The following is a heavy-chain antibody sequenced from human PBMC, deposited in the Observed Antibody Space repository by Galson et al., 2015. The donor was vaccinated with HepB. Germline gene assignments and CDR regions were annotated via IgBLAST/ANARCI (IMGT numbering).Heavy chain of an antibody. D-gene: IGHD3-22*01. J-gene: IGHJ3*02. Sequence: SLRLSCAASGFTFSSYAMSWVRQAPGKGLEWVSAISGSGGSTYYADSVKGRFTISRDNSKNTLYLQMNSLRAEDTAVYYCATGLMVITANGAFDIWGQGTMVTVSS. V-gene: IGHV3-23*01. CDR1: GFTFSSYA. CDR2: ISGSGGST. CDR3: ATGLMVITANGAFDI.